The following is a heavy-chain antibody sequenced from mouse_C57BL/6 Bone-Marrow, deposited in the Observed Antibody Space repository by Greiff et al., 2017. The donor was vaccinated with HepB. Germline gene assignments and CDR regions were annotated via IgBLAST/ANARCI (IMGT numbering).Heavy chain of an antibody. CDR2: SYPGSGST. Sequence: QVQLQQPGAELVKPGASVKMSCKASGYTFTSYWITWVKQRPGQGLEWIGDSYPGSGSTNYNEKFKSKATLTVDTSSSTAYMQLSSLTSEDSAVYYCAREDSSGYYAMDYWGQGTSVTVSS. D-gene: IGHD3-2*02. V-gene: IGHV1-55*01. CDR3: AREDSSGYYAMDY. J-gene: IGHJ4*01. CDR1: GYTFTSYW.